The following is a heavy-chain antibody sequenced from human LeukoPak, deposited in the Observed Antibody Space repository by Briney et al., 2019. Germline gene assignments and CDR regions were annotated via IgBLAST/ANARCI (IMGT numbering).Heavy chain of an antibody. D-gene: IGHD3-22*01. Sequence: PGGSLRLSCAASGFTFSSYSMNWVRQAPGKGLEWVSSISSSSSYIYYADSVKGRFTISRDNSKNTLYLQMNSLSPEDTAVYYCARASENYYDSSAHLDYWGQGTLVTVSS. V-gene: IGHV3-21*01. J-gene: IGHJ4*02. CDR1: GFTFSSYS. CDR2: ISSSSSYI. CDR3: ARASENYYDSSAHLDY.